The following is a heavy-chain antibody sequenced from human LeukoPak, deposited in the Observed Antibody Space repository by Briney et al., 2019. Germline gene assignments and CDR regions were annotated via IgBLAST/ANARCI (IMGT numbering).Heavy chain of an antibody. V-gene: IGHV1-8*03. CDR2: MNPNSGNT. CDR3: ARGQMRRRTGYYYMDV. D-gene: IGHD4-17*01. Sequence: ASVKVSCKASGYTFTSYDINWVRQATGQGLEWMGWMNPNSGNTGYAQKFQGRVTITRNTSISTAYMELSSLRSEDTAVYYCARGQMRRRTGYYYMDVWGKGTTVTVSS. CDR1: GYTFTSYD. J-gene: IGHJ6*03.